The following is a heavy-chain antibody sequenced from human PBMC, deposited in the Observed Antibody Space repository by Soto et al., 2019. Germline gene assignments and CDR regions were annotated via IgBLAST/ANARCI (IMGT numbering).Heavy chain of an antibody. CDR1: GYTFTSYA. V-gene: IGHV1-18*01. Sequence: ASVKVSCKASGYTFTSYAMHWVRQAPGQRLEWMGWISAYNGNTNYAQKLQGRVTMTTDTSTSTAYMELRSLRSDDTAVYYCARSIAAAVDFDYWGQGTLVTVSS. J-gene: IGHJ4*02. CDR3: ARSIAAAVDFDY. D-gene: IGHD6-13*01. CDR2: ISAYNGNT.